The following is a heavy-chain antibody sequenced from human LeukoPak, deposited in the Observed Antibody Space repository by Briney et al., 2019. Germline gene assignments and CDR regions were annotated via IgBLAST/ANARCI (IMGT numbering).Heavy chain of an antibody. Sequence: SETLSLTCAVYGGSFSGYYWSWIRQPPGKGLEWIGEINHSRSTNYNPSLKSRVTISVDTSKNQFSLKLSSVTAADTAVYYCARVGGGSGSQMFDYWGQGTLVTVSS. CDR2: INHSRST. CDR1: GGSFSGYY. V-gene: IGHV4-34*01. J-gene: IGHJ4*02. D-gene: IGHD1-26*01. CDR3: ARVGGGSGSQMFDY.